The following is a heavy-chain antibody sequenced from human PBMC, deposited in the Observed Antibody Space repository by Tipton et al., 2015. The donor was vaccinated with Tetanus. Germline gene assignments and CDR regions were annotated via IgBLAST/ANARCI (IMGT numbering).Heavy chain of an antibody. V-gene: IGHV1-46*01. CDR2: INPSGGST. CDR3: ASGLGGYYGSGSYFDY. D-gene: IGHD3-10*01. CDR1: GYTFTSYY. J-gene: IGHJ4*02. Sequence: QLVQSGAEVKKPGASVKVSCKASGYTFTSYYMHWVRQAPGQGLEWMGIINPSGGSTSYAQKFQGRVTMTRDTSTSTVYMELSSLRSEDTAVYYCASGLGGYYGSGSYFDYWGQGTLVTVSS.